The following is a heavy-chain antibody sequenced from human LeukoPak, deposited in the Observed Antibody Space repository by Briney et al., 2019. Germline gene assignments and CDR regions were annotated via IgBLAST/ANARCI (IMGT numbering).Heavy chain of an antibody. CDR1: GYTFTGYY. CDR3: ASHVVVVAARDAFDI. Sequence: ASVKVSCKASGYTFTGYYMHWVRQAPGQGLEWMGWINPNSGGTNYAQKFQGRVTMTRDTSISTAYMELSRLRSGDTAVYYCASHVVVVAARDAFDIWGQGTMVTVSS. V-gene: IGHV1-2*02. CDR2: INPNSGGT. D-gene: IGHD2-15*01. J-gene: IGHJ3*02.